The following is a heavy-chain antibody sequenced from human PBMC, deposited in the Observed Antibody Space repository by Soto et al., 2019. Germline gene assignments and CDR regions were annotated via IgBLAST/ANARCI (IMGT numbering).Heavy chain of an antibody. CDR3: AREAYGDYSGY. V-gene: IGHV1-69*08. CDR2: ITPILGIA. J-gene: IGHJ4*02. Sequence: QVQLVQSGAEVKKPGSSVKVSCKASGGTFSSYSINWVRQAPGQGLEWMGRITPILGIANHAQKFQGRVTITADKSTSTAYMELSSVRSEDTAVYYCAREAYGDYSGYWGQGTLVTVSS. CDR1: GGTFSSYS. D-gene: IGHD4-17*01.